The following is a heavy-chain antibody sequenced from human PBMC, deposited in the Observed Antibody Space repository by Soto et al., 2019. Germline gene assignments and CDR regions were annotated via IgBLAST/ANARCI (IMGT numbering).Heavy chain of an antibody. CDR3: AHIVVAGLGYYFDY. CDR1: GFSLSSTRMA. J-gene: IGHJ4*02. D-gene: IGHD6-19*01. Sequence: QITLKESGPTLVKPTQTLTLTCTFSGFSLSSTRMAVGWIRQPPGKALEWLALIYWDDDKRYSPFLKSRLTITKDTSKNQVVLTMSNMDPVDTARYYCAHIVVAGLGYYFDYWGQGTHVTVSS. V-gene: IGHV2-5*02. CDR2: IYWDDDK.